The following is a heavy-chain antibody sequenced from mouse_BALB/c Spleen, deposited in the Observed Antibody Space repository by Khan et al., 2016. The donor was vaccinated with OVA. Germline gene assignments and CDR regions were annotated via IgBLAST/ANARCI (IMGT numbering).Heavy chain of an antibody. D-gene: IGHD2-2*01. V-gene: IGHV1-18*01. CDR3: ARHGYGGFAY. Sequence: VRLQQSGPELVKPGASVKIPCEASGYTFTDYNMAWVKQSHGKILEWIGDILPNNDGSIYNQKFKGKATLTVDKSSNTAYMELRSLTSEDTAVYYCARHGYGGFAYWGQWSLVTVSA. CDR2: ILPNNDGS. CDR1: GYTFTDYN. J-gene: IGHJ3*01.